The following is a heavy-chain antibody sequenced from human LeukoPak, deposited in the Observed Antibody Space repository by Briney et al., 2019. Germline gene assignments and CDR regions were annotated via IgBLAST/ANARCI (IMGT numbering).Heavy chain of an antibody. CDR2: IIPIFGTA. J-gene: IGHJ4*01. D-gene: IGHD6-13*01. CDR3: ARVLLDSSSWYSHFDY. CDR1: GGTFSSYA. V-gene: IGHV1-69*13. Sequence: SVKVSCKASGGTFSSYAISWVRQAPGQGLEWMGGIIPIFGTANYAQKFQGRVTITADESTSTAYMELSSLRSEDTAVYYCARVLLDSSSWYSHFDYWGXGXLVTASS.